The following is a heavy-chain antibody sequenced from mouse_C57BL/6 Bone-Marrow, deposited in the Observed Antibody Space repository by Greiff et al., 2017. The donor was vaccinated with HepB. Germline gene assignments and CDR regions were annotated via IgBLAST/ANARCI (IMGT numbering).Heavy chain of an antibody. J-gene: IGHJ4*01. CDR2: IYPGDGDT. D-gene: IGHD2-1*01. CDR3: AREVSIYYGNYGAMDY. V-gene: IGHV1-80*01. CDR1: GYAFSSYW. Sequence: QVQLKESGAELVKPGASVKISCKASGYAFSSYWMNWVKQRPGKGLEWIGQIYPGDGDTNYNGKFKGKATLTADKSSSTAYMQLSSLTSEDSAVYFCAREVSIYYGNYGAMDYWGQGTSVTVSS.